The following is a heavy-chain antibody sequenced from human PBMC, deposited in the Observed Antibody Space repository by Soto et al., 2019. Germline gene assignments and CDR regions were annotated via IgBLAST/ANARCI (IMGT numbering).Heavy chain of an antibody. CDR3: ATDSDATGYALRDFDI. J-gene: IGHJ3*02. CDR2: FDPRKGET. CDR1: GYTLTEFS. Sequence: ASVKVSCKASGYTLTEFSMHWVRQAPGGGLEWLGGFDPRKGETIYAQKFQGRVAMTEDTSTDTAYLELSRLRSDDTAVYYCATDSDATGYALRDFDIWGQGTMVTVSS. D-gene: IGHD2-2*01. V-gene: IGHV1-24*01.